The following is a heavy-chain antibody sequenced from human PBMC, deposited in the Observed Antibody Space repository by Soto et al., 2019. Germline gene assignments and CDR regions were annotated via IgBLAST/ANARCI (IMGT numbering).Heavy chain of an antibody. CDR2: IYYSGST. CDR3: ARADGIAADGTNYYYGMDV. Sequence: PSETLSLTCTVSGGSISSYYWSWIRQPPGKGLEWIGYIYYSGSTNYNPSLKSRVTISVDTSKNQFSLKLSSVTAADTAVYYCARADGIAADGTNYYYGMDVWGQGTTVTVSS. J-gene: IGHJ6*02. D-gene: IGHD6-13*01. V-gene: IGHV4-59*01. CDR1: GGSISSYY.